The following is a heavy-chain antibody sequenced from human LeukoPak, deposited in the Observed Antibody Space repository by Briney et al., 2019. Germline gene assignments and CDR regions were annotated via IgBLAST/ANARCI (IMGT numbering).Heavy chain of an antibody. Sequence: GSLRLSCAASGVTSNYMTWVRQAPGKGLEWVSVIYNGGTTYYADSVKGRFTISRDNSKSALFVYLQMNSLRTDDTALYYCAGGGEAARSLAYWGQGAQVTVSS. CDR1: GVTSNY. V-gene: IGHV3-66*02. CDR3: AGGGEAARSLAY. J-gene: IGHJ4*02. D-gene: IGHD6-6*01. CDR2: IYNGGTT.